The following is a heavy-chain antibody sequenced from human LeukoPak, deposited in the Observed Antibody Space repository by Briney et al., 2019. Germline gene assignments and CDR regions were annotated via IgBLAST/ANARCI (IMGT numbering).Heavy chain of an antibody. CDR1: GYTFTSYD. D-gene: IGHD2-15*01. V-gene: IGHV1-8*01. J-gene: IGHJ5*02. CDR3: ARGRYCSGGSCYSAGFDP. CDR2: MNPNSGNT. Sequence: AAVKVSCKASGYTFTSYDINWVRQATGQGLEWMGWMNPNSGNTGYAQKFQGRVTMTRNTSISTAYMELSSLRSEDTAVYYCARGRYCSGGSCYSAGFDPWGQGTLVTVSS.